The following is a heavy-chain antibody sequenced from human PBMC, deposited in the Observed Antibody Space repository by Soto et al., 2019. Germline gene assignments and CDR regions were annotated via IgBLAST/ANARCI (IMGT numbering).Heavy chain of an antibody. Sequence: QVQLQESGPGLVKPSQTLSLTCTVSGGSISSGDYYWSWIRQPPGKGLEWIGYIYYSGSTYYNPSLKSRVTISVDTSKNQFSLKLSSVTAADTAVYYCARVGADYGDAETVWDVFDYWGQGTLVTVSS. V-gene: IGHV4-30-4*01. CDR3: ARVGADYGDAETVWDVFDY. CDR1: GGSISSGDYY. J-gene: IGHJ4*02. CDR2: IYYSGST. D-gene: IGHD4-17*01.